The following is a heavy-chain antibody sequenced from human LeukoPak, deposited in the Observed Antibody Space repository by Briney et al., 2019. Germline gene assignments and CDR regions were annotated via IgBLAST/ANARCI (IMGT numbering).Heavy chain of an antibody. CDR2: IRYDGSKK. Sequence: GGSLRLSCAASGFTFSSYGMHWVRQAPGKGLEWVAFIRYDGSKKYYADSVKGRFTISRDNSKNTLYLQMNSLRAEDTAVYYCATVYSGYDVMGEDYWGQGTLVTVSS. CDR1: GFTFSSYG. D-gene: IGHD5-12*01. CDR3: ATVYSGYDVMGEDY. V-gene: IGHV3-30*02. J-gene: IGHJ4*02.